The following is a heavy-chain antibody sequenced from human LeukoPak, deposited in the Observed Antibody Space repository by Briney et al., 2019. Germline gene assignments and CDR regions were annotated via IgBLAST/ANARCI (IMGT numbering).Heavy chain of an antibody. CDR3: ARQPNYYYYMDV. V-gene: IGHV4-59*08. Sequence: SETLSLTCSVSGGSISNYYWSWIRQPPGKGLEWIGYIYSSGYTNYKPSLKSRVTLSVDMSKNQVSLKLTSVTAADTAVYYCARQPNYYYYMDVWGKGTTVTVSS. CDR2: IYSSGYT. CDR1: GGSISNYY. J-gene: IGHJ6*03.